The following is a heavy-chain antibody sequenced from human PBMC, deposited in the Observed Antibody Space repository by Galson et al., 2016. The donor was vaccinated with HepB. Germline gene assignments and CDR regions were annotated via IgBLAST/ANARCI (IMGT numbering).Heavy chain of an antibody. D-gene: IGHD6-19*01. CDR2: IWHAGNT. Sequence: ETLSLTCAVSGYSISSGYYWGWIRQSPGKGLEWIGSIWHAGNTFYNPSLKSRVTISVDTSKNQFSLKLSSVTAADTAVYYCARARYSSGLYNWSDPGGQGTLVTVAS. J-gene: IGHJ5*02. V-gene: IGHV4-38-2*01. CDR1: GYSISSGYY. CDR3: ARARYSSGLYNWSDP.